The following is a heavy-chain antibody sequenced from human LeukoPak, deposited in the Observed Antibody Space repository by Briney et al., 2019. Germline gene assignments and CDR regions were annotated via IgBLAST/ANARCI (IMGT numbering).Heavy chain of an antibody. CDR1: GGSFSGYY. CDR2: INYSGST. J-gene: IGHJ4*02. D-gene: IGHD2-15*01. Sequence: SETLSLTCAVYGGSFSGYYWSWIRQPPGKGLEWIGEINYSGSTNYNPSLKSRVTISVDTSKNQFSLKLSSVTAADTAVYYCARRAEGFVVVVAASSYYFDYWGQGTLVTVSS. V-gene: IGHV4-34*01. CDR3: ARRAEGFVVVVAASSYYFDY.